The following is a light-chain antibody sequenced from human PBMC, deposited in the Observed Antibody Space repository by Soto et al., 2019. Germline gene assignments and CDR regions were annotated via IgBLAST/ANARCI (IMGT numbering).Light chain of an antibody. Sequence: EKVMTQSLATLSVSPGERATLSCRASQSVSSDLAWFQQKPGQAPRLLIYGASTRAAGIPAKFSGSGSGTEFTLTISSLQSEDFAVYYCQQYNNWPFTFGPGTKVDIK. CDR1: QSVSSD. J-gene: IGKJ3*01. CDR2: GAS. V-gene: IGKV3-15*01. CDR3: QQYNNWPFT.